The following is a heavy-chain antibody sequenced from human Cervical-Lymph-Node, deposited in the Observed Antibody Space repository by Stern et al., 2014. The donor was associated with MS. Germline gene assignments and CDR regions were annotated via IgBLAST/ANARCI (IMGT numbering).Heavy chain of an antibody. CDR2: INAGNGNT. Sequence: QLVQSGAEVKKPGASVKVSCKASGYNFTSYAMHLVRQAPGQRLEWMAWINAGNGNTKYSQKFQGRVTITRDTSASTAYMELSSLRSEDTAVYYCARGPNRYYDILTGTYYDYYGMDVWGQGTTVTVSS. V-gene: IGHV1-3*01. CDR1: GYNFTSYA. CDR3: ARGPNRYYDILTGTYYDYYGMDV. D-gene: IGHD3-9*01. J-gene: IGHJ6*02.